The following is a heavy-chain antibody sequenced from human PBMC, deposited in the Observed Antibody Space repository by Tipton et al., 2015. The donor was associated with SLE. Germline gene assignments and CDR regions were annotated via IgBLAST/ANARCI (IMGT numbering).Heavy chain of an antibody. CDR3: AKVVGIAVAPYYYYGMDV. CDR2: IYYSGST. J-gene: IGHJ6*02. CDR1: GGSISNSSYY. D-gene: IGHD6-19*01. V-gene: IGHV4-39*07. Sequence: TLSLTCTVSGGSISNSSYYWGWIRQPPGKGLEWIGSIYYSGSTYYNPSLKSRVTMSVDTSKNQFSLKLSSVAAADTAVYYCAKVVGIAVAPYYYYGMDVWGQGTTVTVSS.